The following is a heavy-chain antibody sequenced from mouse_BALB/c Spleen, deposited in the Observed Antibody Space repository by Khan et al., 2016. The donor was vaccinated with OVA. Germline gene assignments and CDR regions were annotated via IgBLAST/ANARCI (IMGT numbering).Heavy chain of an antibody. J-gene: IGHJ2*01. CDR3: ARVYGGDFDY. D-gene: IGHD1-1*02. Sequence: EVQLQESGPGLVQPSQSLSLTCTVTGYSITSDYARNWLRQFPGNKLEWTGFISYSGNINYNPSLKSRISITRDTSKNQFFLQLNSVTTEDTATYYCARVYGGDFDYWGQGTTLTVSS. CDR1: GYSITSDYA. CDR2: ISYSGNI. V-gene: IGHV3-2*02.